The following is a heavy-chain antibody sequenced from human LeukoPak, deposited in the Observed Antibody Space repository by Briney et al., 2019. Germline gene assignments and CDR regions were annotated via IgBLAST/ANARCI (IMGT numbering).Heavy chain of an antibody. D-gene: IGHD2-2*01. J-gene: IGHJ5*02. V-gene: IGHV3-23*01. CDR2: ISESGTNK. Sequence: PGGSLRLSCAASGFTFTNYTMYWVRQAPGKGLEWVSIISESGTNKYYADSVRGRFTISRDNSKNTLFLQMNSLRAEDTAVYYCAKGGYCSSTSCYVGWFDPWGQGTLVTVSS. CDR1: GFTFTNYT. CDR3: AKGGYCSSTSCYVGWFDP.